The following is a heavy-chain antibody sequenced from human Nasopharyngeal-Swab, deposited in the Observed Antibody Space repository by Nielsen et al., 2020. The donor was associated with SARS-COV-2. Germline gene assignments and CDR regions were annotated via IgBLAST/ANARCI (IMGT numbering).Heavy chain of an antibody. D-gene: IGHD5-18*01. Sequence: GESLKISCAASGFTFSSYGMQWVRQGPGKGLEWVAVISYDGSNKYYADSVKGRFTISRDNSKNTLYLQMNSLRAEDTAVYYCAKGVYSYGYVADLYFDYWGQGTLVTVSS. CDR1: GFTFSSYG. V-gene: IGHV3-30*18. CDR3: AKGVYSYGYVADLYFDY. J-gene: IGHJ4*02. CDR2: ISYDGSNK.